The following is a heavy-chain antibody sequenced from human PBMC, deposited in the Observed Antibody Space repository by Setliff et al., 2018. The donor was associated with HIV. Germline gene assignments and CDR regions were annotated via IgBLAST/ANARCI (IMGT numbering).Heavy chain of an antibody. V-gene: IGHV1-69*10. D-gene: IGHD6-13*01. Sequence: SVTVSCKASGGTFSSYAISWVRQAPGQGLEWMGGIIPILGIANYAQKFQGRVTITADESTSTAYMELSSLRSEDTAVYYCARDKGGFSSSWSFDYWGQGTLVTAPQ. CDR2: IIPILGIA. J-gene: IGHJ4*02. CDR3: ARDKGGFSSSWSFDY. CDR1: GGTFSSYA.